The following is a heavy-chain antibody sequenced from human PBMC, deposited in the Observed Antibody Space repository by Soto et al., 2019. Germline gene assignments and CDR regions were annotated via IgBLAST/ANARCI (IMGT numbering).Heavy chain of an antibody. D-gene: IGHD1-7*01. J-gene: IGHJ4*02. Sequence: PSETLSLTCAVSGGSISGGGFSWSWIRQPPGKGLEWIGYILHTGGTQYNPSLKSRVSMSVDKSKNQFSLHLTSVTAADAAVYYCARARIVVSGTIVDFWGLGTLVTVSS. CDR1: GGSISGGGFS. CDR2: ILHTGGT. V-gene: IGHV4-30-2*01. CDR3: ARARIVVSGTIVDF.